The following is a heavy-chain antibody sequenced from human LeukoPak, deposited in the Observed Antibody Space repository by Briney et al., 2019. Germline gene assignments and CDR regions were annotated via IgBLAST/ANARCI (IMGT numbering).Heavy chain of an antibody. V-gene: IGHV3-20*04. CDR1: GFTFDDYG. D-gene: IGHD2-2*01. CDR2: INWNGGST. CDR3: ASLVEYCSSTSCSDY. Sequence: GGSLRLSCAASGFTFDDYGMSWVRQAPGKGLEWVSDINWNGGSTGYADSVKGRFTISRDNAKNSLYLQMNSLRAEDTALYYCASLVEYCSSTSCSDYWGQGTLVTVSS. J-gene: IGHJ4*02.